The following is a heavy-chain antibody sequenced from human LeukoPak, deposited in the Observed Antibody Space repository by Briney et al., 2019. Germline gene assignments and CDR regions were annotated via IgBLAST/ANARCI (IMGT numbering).Heavy chain of an antibody. CDR2: INQDGSEK. V-gene: IGHV3-7*01. Sequence: GSLRLSCAASGFIFNSHWRSWVRQAPGKGLEWVANINQDGSEKYYVDSVKGRFTISRDNAKISLYLQMNSLRAEDTAVYYCARDGVDAGIYFDFWGQGTLVTVSS. J-gene: IGHJ4*02. D-gene: IGHD2-15*01. CDR1: GFIFNSHW. CDR3: ARDGVDAGIYFDF.